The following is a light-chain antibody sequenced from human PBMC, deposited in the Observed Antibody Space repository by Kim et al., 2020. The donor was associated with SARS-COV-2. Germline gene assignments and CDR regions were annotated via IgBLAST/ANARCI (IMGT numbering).Light chain of an antibody. V-gene: IGLV3-1*01. CDR1: KLGDKY. Sequence: VSPGQTAPITCSGDKLGDKYVCWYQQKPGQSPILVIYQDTKRPSGIPERFSGSNSGNTATLTISGTQAMDEADYYCQAWATSTVVFGGGTQLTVL. CDR3: QAWATSTVV. J-gene: IGLJ2*01. CDR2: QDT.